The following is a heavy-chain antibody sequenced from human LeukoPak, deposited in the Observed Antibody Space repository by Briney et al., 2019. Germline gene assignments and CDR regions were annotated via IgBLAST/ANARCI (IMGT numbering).Heavy chain of an antibody. CDR3: ALYYHGSDPRRAFDI. J-gene: IGHJ3*02. V-gene: IGHV4-61*02. D-gene: IGHD3-10*01. Sequence: SETLSLTCTVSGGSISSGSYFWNWIRQPAGKGLEWIGRIYNRGPTNYNPSLKSRVTISVDTSKNQLALKLTSVTAADTAVYYCALYYHGSDPRRAFDIWGQGTMVTVSS. CDR2: IYNRGPT. CDR1: GGSISSGSYF.